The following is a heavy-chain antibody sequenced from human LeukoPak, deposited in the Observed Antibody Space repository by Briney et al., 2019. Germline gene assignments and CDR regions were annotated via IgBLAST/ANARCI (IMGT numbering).Heavy chain of an antibody. V-gene: IGHV4-34*01. CDR3: ARARFIVVVPAAIDIDAFDI. CDR2: INHSGST. J-gene: IGHJ3*02. D-gene: IGHD2-2*01. Sequence: SETLSLTCAVYGGSLSGYYWSGIRQPPGKGLEWIGEINHSGSTNYNPSLKSRVTISVDTSKNQFSLKLSSVTAADTAVYYCARARFIVVVPAAIDIDAFDIWGQGTMVTVSS. CDR1: GGSLSGYY.